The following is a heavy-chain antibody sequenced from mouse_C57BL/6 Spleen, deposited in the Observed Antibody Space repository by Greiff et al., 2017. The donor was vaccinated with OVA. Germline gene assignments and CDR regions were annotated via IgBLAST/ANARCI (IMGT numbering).Heavy chain of an antibody. J-gene: IGHJ4*01. CDR1: GYTFTDYY. D-gene: IGHD1-1*01. V-gene: IGHV1-26*01. CDR2: INPNNGGT. CDR3: ARGMVVALYYYAMDY. Sequence: EVQLQQSGPELVKPGASVKISCKASGYTFTDYYMNWVKQSHGKSLEWIGDINPNNGGTSYNQKFKGKATLTVDKSSSTAYMELRSLTSEDSAVYYCARGMVVALYYYAMDYWGQGTSVTVSS.